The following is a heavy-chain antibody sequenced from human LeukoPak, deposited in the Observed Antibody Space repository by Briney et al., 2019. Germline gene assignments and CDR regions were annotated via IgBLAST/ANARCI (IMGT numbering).Heavy chain of an antibody. D-gene: IGHD6-19*01. CDR1: GFTFDDYA. CDR2: ISWNSGSI. V-gene: IGHV3-9*01. CDR3: AKVRAVAGPLAEYFQH. Sequence: GGSLRLSCAASGFTFDDYAMHWVRQAPGKGLEWVSGISWNSGSIGYADSVKGRFTISRDTAKNSLYLQMNSLRAEDTAVYYCAKVRAVAGPLAEYFQHWGQGTLVTVSS. J-gene: IGHJ1*01.